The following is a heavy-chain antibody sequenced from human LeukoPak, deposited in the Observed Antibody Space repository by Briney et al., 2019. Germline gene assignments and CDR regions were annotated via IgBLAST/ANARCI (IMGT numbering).Heavy chain of an antibody. D-gene: IGHD3-10*01. J-gene: IGHJ5*02. V-gene: IGHV3-21*01. CDR1: GFTFSSYS. CDR2: ISSSSSYI. CDR3: ARDGSDVLLWFGESNNWFDP. Sequence: GSLRLSCAASGFTFSSYSMNWVRQALGKGLEWVSSISSSSSYIYYADSVKGRFAISRDNAKNSLYLQMNSLRAEDTAVYYCARDGSDVLLWFGESNNWFDPWGQGTLVTVSS.